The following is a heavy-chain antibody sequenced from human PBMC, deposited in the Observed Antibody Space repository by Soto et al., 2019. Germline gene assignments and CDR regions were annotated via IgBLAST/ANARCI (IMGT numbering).Heavy chain of an antibody. CDR1: GYTFTSYG. CDR2: ISAYNGNT. Sequence: ASVKVSCKASGYTFTSYGISWVRQAPGQGLEWMGWISAYNGNTNYAQKLQGRVTMTTDTSTSTAYMELRSLRSDDTAVYYCAVEGDTAMVHSPLDYWGQGTLVTVSS. J-gene: IGHJ4*02. V-gene: IGHV1-18*04. CDR3: AVEGDTAMVHSPLDY. D-gene: IGHD5-18*01.